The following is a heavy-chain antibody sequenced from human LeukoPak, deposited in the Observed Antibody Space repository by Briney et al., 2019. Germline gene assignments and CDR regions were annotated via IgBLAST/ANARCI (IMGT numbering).Heavy chain of an antibody. CDR1: GYSISSGYY. D-gene: IGHD1-26*01. V-gene: IGHV4-38-2*02. CDR3: ARLALQEVGATQTYYLDY. CDR2: LYHSGSP. Sequence: SETLSLTCTVSGYSISSGYYWGWIRQPPGKGLEWIGSLYHSGSPYYNTSLKSRVTMSVDTSKIQFSLKLSSVTAADTAVYYCARLALQEVGATQTYYLDYWGQGTLVTVSS. J-gene: IGHJ4*02.